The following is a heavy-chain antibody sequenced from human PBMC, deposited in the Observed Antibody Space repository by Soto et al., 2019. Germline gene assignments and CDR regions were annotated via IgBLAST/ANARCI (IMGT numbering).Heavy chain of an antibody. D-gene: IGHD4-17*01. CDR1: GGTFSSHS. CDR2: IITLVGTA. V-gene: IGHV1-69*01. J-gene: IGHJ4*02. CDR3: AREVGYGDFSAALLD. Sequence: VQLMQSGAEVKQPGSSVKVSCKASGGTFSSHSINWVRQAPGQGLGWMGGIITLVGTANYAENFQGRVTITADQSTSPAYMELNSLRSDDTAVYYCAREVGYGDFSAALLDWGQGTLVTVSS.